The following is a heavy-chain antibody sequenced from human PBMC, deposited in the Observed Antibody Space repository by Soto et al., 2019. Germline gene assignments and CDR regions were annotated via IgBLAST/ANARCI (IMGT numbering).Heavy chain of an antibody. D-gene: IGHD5-18*01. CDR3: ARYSTWIQLWLDYFDY. CDR2: INHSGST. CDR1: GGSFSGYY. J-gene: IGHJ4*02. Sequence: PPETLSLTCAVYGGSFSGYYWSWIRQPPGKGLEWIGEINHSGSTNYNPSLKSRVTISVDTSKNQFSLKLSSVTAADTAVYYCARYSTWIQLWLDYFDYWGQGTLVTVSS. V-gene: IGHV4-34*01.